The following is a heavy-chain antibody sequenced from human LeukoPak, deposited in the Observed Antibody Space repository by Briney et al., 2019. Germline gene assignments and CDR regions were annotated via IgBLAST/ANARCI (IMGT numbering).Heavy chain of an antibody. J-gene: IGHJ4*02. Sequence: PGGSLRLSCAASGFTFSSYAMSWVRQAPGKGLEWVSAISGSSGSTYYADSVKGRFTISRDNSKNTLYLQMNSLRAEDTAVYYCAKAGSGSYGYFDYWGQGTLVTVSS. D-gene: IGHD3-10*01. CDR1: GFTFSSYA. CDR2: ISGSSGST. V-gene: IGHV3-23*01. CDR3: AKAGSGSYGYFDY.